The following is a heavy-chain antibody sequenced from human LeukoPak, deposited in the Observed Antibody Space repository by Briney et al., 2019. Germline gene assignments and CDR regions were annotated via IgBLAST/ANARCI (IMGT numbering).Heavy chain of an antibody. Sequence: GGSVTLSCAASGFTFSSYAMHWVRQAAGKGLEWVAVISYDGSNKYYADSVKGRFTISRDNSKNTLYLQMNSLRAEDTAVYYCAGGVFDIWGQGTMVTVSS. V-gene: IGHV3-30*04. CDR2: ISYDGSNK. J-gene: IGHJ3*02. CDR1: GFTFSSYA. CDR3: AGGVFDI.